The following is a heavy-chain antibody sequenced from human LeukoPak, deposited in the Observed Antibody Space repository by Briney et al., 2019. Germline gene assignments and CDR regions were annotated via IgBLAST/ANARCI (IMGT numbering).Heavy chain of an antibody. CDR3: ARSIAVPGAIDY. J-gene: IGHJ4*02. CDR1: GFTFSSYG. D-gene: IGHD6-19*01. V-gene: IGHV3-30*02. CDR2: IRYDGSNK. Sequence: PGGSLRLSCAASGFTFSSYGMHWVRQAPGKGLEWVAFIRYDGSNKYYADSVKGRFTISRDNSKNTLYLQMNSLRAEDPAVYYCARSIAVPGAIDYWGQGTLVTVSS.